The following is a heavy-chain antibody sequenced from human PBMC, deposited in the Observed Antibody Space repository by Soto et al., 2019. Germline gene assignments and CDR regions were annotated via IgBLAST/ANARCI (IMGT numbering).Heavy chain of an antibody. D-gene: IGHD2-2*01. Sequence: QVQLQESGPGLVKPSQTLSLTCTVSGGSISSGGYYWSWIRQHPGKGLEWIGYIYYSGSTYYNPSLTRRVTNSVDTSKNQFSLKLSSVTAADTAVYYCARGPGATDCSSTSCDAPDYYYYYMDVWGKGTTVTVSS. CDR2: IYYSGST. J-gene: IGHJ6*03. V-gene: IGHV4-31*03. CDR1: GGSISSGGYY. CDR3: ARGPGATDCSSTSCDAPDYYYYYMDV.